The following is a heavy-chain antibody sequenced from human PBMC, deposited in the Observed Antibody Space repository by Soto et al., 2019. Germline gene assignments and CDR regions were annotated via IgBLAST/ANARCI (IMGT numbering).Heavy chain of an antibody. CDR2: ISGSGGST. CDR1: GFTFSSYA. Sequence: GGSLRLSCAASGFTFSSYAMSWVRQAPGKGLEWVSAISGSGGSTYYADSVKGRFTISRDNSKNTLYLQMNSLRAEDTAVYYCAKDLYYDILTGYHTDYWGQGTLVTVSS. CDR3: AKDLYYDILTGYHTDY. J-gene: IGHJ4*02. V-gene: IGHV3-23*01. D-gene: IGHD3-9*01.